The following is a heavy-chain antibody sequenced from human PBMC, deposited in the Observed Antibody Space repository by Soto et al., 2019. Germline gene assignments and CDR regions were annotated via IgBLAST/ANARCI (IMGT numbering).Heavy chain of an antibody. V-gene: IGHV3-30-3*01. Sequence: SGGGVVQPGRSLRLSCAASGFTFPNYVMHWVRQAPGKGLEWVAVISFAGTNKYYPDSVKGRFTISRDNSKNTLSLEMHSLTTEDTAIYYCAREGSAVGYYGLDVWGQGTPVTVSP. D-gene: IGHD1-26*01. CDR2: ISFAGTNK. CDR1: GFTFPNYV. CDR3: AREGSAVGYYGLDV. J-gene: IGHJ6*01.